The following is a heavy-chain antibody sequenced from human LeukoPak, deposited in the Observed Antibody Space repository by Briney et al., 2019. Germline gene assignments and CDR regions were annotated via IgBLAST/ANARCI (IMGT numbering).Heavy chain of an antibody. CDR1: GYSMSSGYY. J-gene: IGHJ5*02. D-gene: IGHD2-2*01. Sequence: SETLSLTCTVSGYSMSSGYYWGWIRQPPGKGLEWIGSIYHSGSTYYNPSLKSRVTISVDTSKNQFSLKLSSVTAADTAVYYCARDPSIVVVPAANNWFDPWGQGTLVTVSS. CDR3: ARDPSIVVVPAANNWFDP. V-gene: IGHV4-38-2*02. CDR2: IYHSGST.